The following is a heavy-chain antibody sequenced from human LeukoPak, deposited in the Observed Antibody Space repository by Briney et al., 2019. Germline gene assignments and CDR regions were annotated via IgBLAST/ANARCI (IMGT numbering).Heavy chain of an antibody. CDR2: ISSSSSTI. D-gene: IGHD3-3*01. CDR1: GFTFNSYS. Sequence: GGSLRLSCAASGFTFNSYSMNWVRQAPGKGLEWVSYISSSSSTIYYADSVKGRFTISRDNAKNSLYLQMNSLRAEDTAVYYCARENQNVLRFLEWLSYFDYWGQGTLVTVSS. CDR3: ARENQNVLRFLEWLSYFDY. J-gene: IGHJ4*02. V-gene: IGHV3-48*01.